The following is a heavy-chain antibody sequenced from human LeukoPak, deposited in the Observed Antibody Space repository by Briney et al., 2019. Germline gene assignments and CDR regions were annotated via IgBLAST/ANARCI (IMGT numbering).Heavy chain of an antibody. D-gene: IGHD5-12*01. J-gene: IGHJ4*02. CDR3: AKDGAWLRFDD. CDR2: ISPGGGPT. Sequence: GGSLRLSCAGSGFPFSIYGMNWVRQAPGKGLEWVSGISPGGGPTYYADSVKGRFTISRDDSKNTLYLQMNNPRAEDTAVYYCAKDGAWLRFDDWGQGILVTVSS. V-gene: IGHV3-23*01. CDR1: GFPFSIYG.